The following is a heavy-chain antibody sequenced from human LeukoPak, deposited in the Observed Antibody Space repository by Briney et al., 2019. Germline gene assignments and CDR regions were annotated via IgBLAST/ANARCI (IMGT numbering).Heavy chain of an antibody. CDR3: AKGKGSSSSSIGW. CDR1: GFTFSDYY. CDR2: ISSSSGTI. V-gene: IGHV3-11*01. J-gene: IGHJ4*02. D-gene: IGHD6-19*01. Sequence: PGGSLRLSCAASGFTFSDYYMSWIRQAPGRGLEWLSYISSSSGTIYDADSVKGRFTISRDNSKNTLYLQIHSLRAEDTAVYYCAKGKGSSSSSIGWWGQGTLVTVSS.